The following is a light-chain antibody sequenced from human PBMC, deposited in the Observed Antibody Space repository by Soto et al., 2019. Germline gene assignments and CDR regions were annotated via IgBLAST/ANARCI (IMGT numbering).Light chain of an antibody. J-gene: IGLJ3*02. CDR3: QSYDSSLSGWV. CDR2: TNN. Sequence: QSVLTQPPSVSGAPGQRVTISCSGPSFNTGAGYDVHWYQQLPGTAPKLLIYTNNNRPSGVPDRFSGSKSGTSASLAITGLQAEDEADYYCQSYDSSLSGWVFGGGTKLTVL. V-gene: IGLV1-40*01. CDR1: SFNTGAGYD.